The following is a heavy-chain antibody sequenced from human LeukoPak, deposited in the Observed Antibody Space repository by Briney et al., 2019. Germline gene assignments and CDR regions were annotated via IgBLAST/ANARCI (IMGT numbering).Heavy chain of an antibody. D-gene: IGHD3-16*02. V-gene: IGHV4-30-4*01. CDR2: IYYSGST. J-gene: IGHJ4*02. Sequence: SQTLSLTCTVSGGSISSGDYYWSWIRQPPGKGLEWIGYIYYSGSTYYNPSLKGRVTISVDTSKNQFSLKLSSVTAADTAVYYCARGGAYDYVWGSYRSSDYWGQGTLVTVSS. CDR3: ARGGAYDYVWGSYRSSDY. CDR1: GGSISSGDYY.